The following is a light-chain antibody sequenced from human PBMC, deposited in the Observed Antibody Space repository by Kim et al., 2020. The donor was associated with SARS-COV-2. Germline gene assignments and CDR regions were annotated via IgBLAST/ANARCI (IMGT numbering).Light chain of an antibody. CDR3: CSYAGSSTFYVV. Sequence: ITISCTGTSSDVGGYNYVSWYQQHPGKAPKLMIYDVSNRPSGVSNRFSGSKSGNTASLTISGLQAEDEADYYCCSYAGSSTFYVVFGGGTQLTVL. J-gene: IGLJ2*01. V-gene: IGLV2-14*03. CDR1: SSDVGGYNY. CDR2: DVS.